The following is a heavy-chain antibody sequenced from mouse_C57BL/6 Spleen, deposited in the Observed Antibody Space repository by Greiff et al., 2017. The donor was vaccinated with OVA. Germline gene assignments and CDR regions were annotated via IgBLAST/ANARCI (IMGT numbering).Heavy chain of an antibody. D-gene: IGHD1-1*01. J-gene: IGHJ4*01. V-gene: IGHV1-50*01. CDR2: IDPSDSYT. CDR1: GYTFTSYW. Sequence: QVQLQQPGAELVKPGASVKLSCKASGYTFTSYWMQWVKQRPGQGLEWIGEIDPSDSYTNYNQKFKGKSTLTVDTSSSTAYMQLSSLTSEDSAVYYCARAGCSSLDYAMDYWGQGTSVTVSS. CDR3: ARAGCSSLDYAMDY.